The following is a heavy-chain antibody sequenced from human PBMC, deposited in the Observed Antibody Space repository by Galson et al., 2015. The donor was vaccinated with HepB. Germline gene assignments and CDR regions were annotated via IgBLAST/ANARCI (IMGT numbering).Heavy chain of an antibody. J-gene: IGHJ3*02. CDR1: GDSVSSNSAA. CDR3: ARANSSSWYANDAFDI. V-gene: IGHV6-1*01. Sequence: CAISGDSVSSNSAAWNWIRQSPSRGLEWLGRTYYRSKWYNDYAVSVKSRITINPDTSKNQFSLQLNSVTPEDTAVYYCARANSSSWYANDAFDIWGQGTMVTVSS. D-gene: IGHD6-13*01. CDR2: TYYRSKWYN.